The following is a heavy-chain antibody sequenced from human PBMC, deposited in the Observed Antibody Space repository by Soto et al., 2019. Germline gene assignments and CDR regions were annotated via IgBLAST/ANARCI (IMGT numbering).Heavy chain of an antibody. CDR1: GFSVSSNY. Sequence: GGSLRLSCAISGFSVSSNYLSWVRQAPGKGLEWVSVHYSGGSTYYADSVQGRFTISRDKSNNTLYLQMRRVRAEDTAVYFCARHRHTRGPVGANSPLEPWGQGTQVTVSS. J-gene: IGHJ5*02. D-gene: IGHD1-26*01. CDR2: HYSGGST. V-gene: IGHV3-53*01. CDR3: ARHRHTRGPVGANSPLEP.